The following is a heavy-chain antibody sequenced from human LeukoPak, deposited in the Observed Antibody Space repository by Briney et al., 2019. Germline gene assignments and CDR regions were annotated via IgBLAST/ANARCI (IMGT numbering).Heavy chain of an antibody. V-gene: IGHV4-34*01. Sequence: SETLSLTCAVYGGSFSGYYWSWIRQPPGKGLEWIGEINHSGSTNYNPSLKSRVTISVDTSKNQFSLKLSSVTAADTAVYYCARGEPNMVRGVIRYYYGMDVWGQGTTVTVSS. J-gene: IGHJ6*02. CDR3: ARGEPNMVRGVIRYYYGMDV. CDR2: INHSGST. D-gene: IGHD3-10*01. CDR1: GGSFSGYY.